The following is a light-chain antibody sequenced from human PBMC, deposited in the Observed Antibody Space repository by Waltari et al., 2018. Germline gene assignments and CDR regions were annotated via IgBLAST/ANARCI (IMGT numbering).Light chain of an antibody. J-gene: IGKJ1*01. Sequence: ENALTQSPGTLSLSPGERATLPCRASQSVDSSFLAWYQQRPGQAPRLLIYGASNRATGIPDRFSVSGSGTDFTLTISRLDPSDFAVYYCHQFGSSPPTFGQGTKVEV. CDR2: GAS. V-gene: IGKV3-20*01. CDR1: QSVDSSF. CDR3: HQFGSSPPT.